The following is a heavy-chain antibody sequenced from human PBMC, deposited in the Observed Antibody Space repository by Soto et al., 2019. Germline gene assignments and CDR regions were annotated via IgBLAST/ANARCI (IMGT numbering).Heavy chain of an antibody. CDR1: GFTFSSYG. V-gene: IGHV3-33*01. CDR2: IWYDGSNK. Sequence: PGGSLRLSCAASGFTFSSYGMHWVRQAPGKGLEWVAVIWYDGSNKYYADSVKGRFTISRDNYKNTLYLQMNSLRAEDTAVYYCAREGSDSSGYYGYYFDYWGQGTLVTVSS. D-gene: IGHD3-22*01. CDR3: AREGSDSSGYYGYYFDY. J-gene: IGHJ4*02.